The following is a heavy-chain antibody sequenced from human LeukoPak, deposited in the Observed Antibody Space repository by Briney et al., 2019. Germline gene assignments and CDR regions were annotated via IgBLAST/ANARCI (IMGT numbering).Heavy chain of an antibody. CDR3: ATARGYSGYDHSGTFDY. V-gene: IGHV1-24*01. D-gene: IGHD5-12*01. J-gene: IGHJ4*02. CDR1: GYTLTELS. Sequence: GASVKVCCKVSGYTLTELSMHWGRQAPGKGLEWMGGFDPEDGETIYAQKFQGRVTMTEDTSTDTAYMELSSLRSEDTAVYYCATARGYSGYDHSGTFDYWGQGTLVTVSS. CDR2: FDPEDGET.